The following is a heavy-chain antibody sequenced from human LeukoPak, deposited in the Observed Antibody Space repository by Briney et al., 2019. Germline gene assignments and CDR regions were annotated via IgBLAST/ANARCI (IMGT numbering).Heavy chain of an antibody. Sequence: ASVKVSCKASGYTFTSYYMHWVRQAPGQGLEWMGIINPSGGSTSYAQKFQGRVTMTEDTSTDTAYMELSSLRSEDTAVYYCATDQSSSGRTDAFDIWGQGTMVTVSS. CDR3: ATDQSSSGRTDAFDI. D-gene: IGHD6-19*01. J-gene: IGHJ3*02. CDR2: INPSGGST. V-gene: IGHV1-46*01. CDR1: GYTFTSYY.